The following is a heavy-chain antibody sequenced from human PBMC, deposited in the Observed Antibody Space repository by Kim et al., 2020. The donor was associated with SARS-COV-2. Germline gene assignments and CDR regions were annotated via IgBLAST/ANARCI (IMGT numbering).Heavy chain of an antibody. CDR3: ARPGLRDYHGGFDY. Sequence: SETLSLTCSVSGGSISSSNYYWAWIRQPPGKGLEWIGTIYYSGSIYYNPSLKSRVTISVNTTKNQFSLTLSSMTAADTAGYYCARPGLRDYHGGFDYCGQGTLVTVPS. J-gene: IGHJ4*02. V-gene: IGHV4-39*01. D-gene: IGHD4-17*01. CDR1: GGSISSSNYY. CDR2: IYYSGSI.